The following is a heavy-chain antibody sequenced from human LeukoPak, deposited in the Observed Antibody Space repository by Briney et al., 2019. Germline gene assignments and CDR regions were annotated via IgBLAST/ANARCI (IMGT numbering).Heavy chain of an antibody. CDR1: GGSISSTSYY. J-gene: IGHJ4*02. V-gene: IGHV4-39*01. CDR3: ARHRDGYDSKIDY. D-gene: IGHD5-24*01. Sequence: SETLSLTCTVPGGSISSTSYYWGSIRQPPGKGLEWIGSISYSGSTYYNPSLKSRVTIFVDTSKNQFSLKLSSVTAADTAVYFCARHRDGYDSKIDYWGQGTLVTVSS. CDR2: ISYSGST.